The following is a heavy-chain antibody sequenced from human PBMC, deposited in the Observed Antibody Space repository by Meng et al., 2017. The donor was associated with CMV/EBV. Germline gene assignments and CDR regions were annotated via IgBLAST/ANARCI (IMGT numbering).Heavy chain of an antibody. D-gene: IGHD3-22*01. CDR1: GFTFSSYE. CDR2: ISSSGSTI. J-gene: IGHJ4*02. CDR3: ARGRYYDSSCYYDY. Sequence: GESLKISCAASGFTFSSYEMNWVRQAPGKGLEWVSYISSSGSTIYSADPVKGRFTISRDNAKNSLYLQMNSLRAEDTAVYYCARGRYYDSSCYYDYWGQGTLVTVSS. V-gene: IGHV3-48*03.